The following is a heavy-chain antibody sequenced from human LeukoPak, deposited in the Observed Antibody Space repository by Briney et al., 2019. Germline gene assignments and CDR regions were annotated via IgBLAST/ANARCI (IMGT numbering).Heavy chain of an antibody. CDR1: GSTFIGYY. CDR3: AREVSSWVAFDI. CDR2: INPNSGGT. J-gene: IGHJ3*02. D-gene: IGHD6-13*01. Sequence: ASVKVSCRASGSTFIGYYMHWVRQAPGQGLEWMGWINPNSGGTNYAQKFQGRVTMTRDTSISTAYMELSRLRSDDTAVYYCAREVSSWVAFDIWGQGTMVTVSS. V-gene: IGHV1-2*02.